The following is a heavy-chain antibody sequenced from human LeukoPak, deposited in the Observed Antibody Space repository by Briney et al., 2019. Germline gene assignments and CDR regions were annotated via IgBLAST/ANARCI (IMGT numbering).Heavy chain of an antibody. Sequence: GESLKISCKGSGYSFTSYWIGWVRQMPGKGLEWMGIIYPGDSDTRYSPSFQGQVTISADRSISTAYLQWSSLKASDTAMYYCARLTGGGYQSRAFDIWGQGTMVTVSS. CDR2: IYPGDSDT. J-gene: IGHJ3*02. D-gene: IGHD5-12*01. CDR1: GYSFTSYW. V-gene: IGHV5-51*01. CDR3: ARLTGGGYQSRAFDI.